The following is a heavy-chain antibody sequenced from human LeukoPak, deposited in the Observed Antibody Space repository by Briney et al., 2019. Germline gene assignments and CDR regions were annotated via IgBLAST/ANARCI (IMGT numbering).Heavy chain of an antibody. CDR2: IYYSGST. CDR3: ARDPAENVGGTAK. J-gene: IGHJ4*02. V-gene: IGHV4-39*07. Sequence: SETLSLTCTVSGGSISSGSYYWSWIRQPAGKGLEWIGSIYYSGSTYYNPSLKSRVTISVDTSKNQFSLKLSSVTAADTAVYYCARDPAENVGGTAKWGQGTLVTVSS. D-gene: IGHD2-2*01. CDR1: GGSISSGSYY.